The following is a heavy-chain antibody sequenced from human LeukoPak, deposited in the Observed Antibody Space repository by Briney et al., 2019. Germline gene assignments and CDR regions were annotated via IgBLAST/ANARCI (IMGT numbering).Heavy chain of an antibody. Sequence: SETLSLTCTVSGDSISSYYWSRVRQPAGKGLEWIGRIHPSGSTNYNPSLKSRVTMSVDTSKNQFSLKLSSVTAADTAVYYCARGSEPEAKYYYYYMDVWGKGTTVTVSS. J-gene: IGHJ6*03. V-gene: IGHV4-4*07. CDR1: GDSISSYY. D-gene: IGHD1-14*01. CDR2: IHPSGST. CDR3: ARGSEPEAKYYYYYMDV.